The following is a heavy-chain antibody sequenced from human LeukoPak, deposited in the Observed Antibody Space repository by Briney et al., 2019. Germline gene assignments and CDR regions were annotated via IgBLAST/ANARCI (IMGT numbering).Heavy chain of an antibody. CDR2: ISGDGGST. CDR1: GFTFDDYA. V-gene: IGHV3-43*02. CDR3: VSSSSWYEYFQH. J-gene: IGHJ1*01. Sequence: GGSLRLSCAASGFTFDDYALHWVRQAPGKGLEWVSLISGDGGSTFYADSVRGRFTISRDNSKNTLYLQMSSLRAEDTAVYYCVSSSSWYEYFQHWGQGTLVTVSS. D-gene: IGHD6-13*01.